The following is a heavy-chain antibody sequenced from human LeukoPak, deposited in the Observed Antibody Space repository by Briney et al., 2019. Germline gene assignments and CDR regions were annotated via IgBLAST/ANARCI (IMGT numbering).Heavy chain of an antibody. CDR3: ARDVNSSGWSNWFDP. J-gene: IGHJ5*02. CDR2: INHSGST. V-gene: IGHV4-4*02. Sequence: SGTLSLTCAVSGGSISSSNWWSWVRQPPGKGLEWIGEINHSGSTNYNPSLKSRVTISVDTSKNQFSLKLSSVTAADTAVYYCARDVNSSGWSNWFDPWGQGTLVTVSS. D-gene: IGHD6-19*01. CDR1: GGSISSSNW.